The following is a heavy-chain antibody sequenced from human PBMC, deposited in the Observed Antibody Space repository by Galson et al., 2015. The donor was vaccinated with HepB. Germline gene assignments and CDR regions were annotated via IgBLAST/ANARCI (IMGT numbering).Heavy chain of an antibody. J-gene: IGHJ4*02. CDR3: AGGGRMATISAAVDY. CDR2: IIPIFGTA. D-gene: IGHD5-24*01. Sequence: SVKVSCKASGGTFSSYAISWVRQAPGQGLEWMGGIIPIFGTANYAQKFQGRVTITADESTSTAYMELSSLRSEDTAVYYCAGGGRMATISAAVDYWGQGTLVTVSS. V-gene: IGHV1-69*13. CDR1: GGTFSSYA.